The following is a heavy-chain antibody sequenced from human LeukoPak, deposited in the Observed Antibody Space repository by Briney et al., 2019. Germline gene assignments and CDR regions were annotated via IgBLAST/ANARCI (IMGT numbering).Heavy chain of an antibody. CDR3: ARDRSRGYGAFDI. CDR2: INHSGST. CDR1: GGSFSGYY. Sequence: PSETLSLTCAVYGGSFSGYYWSWIRQPPGKGLEWIGEINHSGSTNYNPSLKSRVTISVDTSKNQFSLKLSSVTAADTAVYYCARDRSRGYGAFDIWGQGTMVTVSS. J-gene: IGHJ3*02. V-gene: IGHV4-34*01. D-gene: IGHD5-12*01.